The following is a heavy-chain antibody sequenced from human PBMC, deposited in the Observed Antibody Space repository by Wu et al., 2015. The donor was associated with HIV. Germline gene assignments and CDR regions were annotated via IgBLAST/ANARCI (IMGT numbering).Heavy chain of an antibody. CDR1: GYTFTTYD. V-gene: IGHV1-8*02. Sequence: QVQLVQSGTEVKKPGASVKVSCKASGYTFTTYDINWVRQATGQGLEYMGWMNPNNGNAASAQRFQGRITMTTDTSTSTAYMELRSLRFDDTAVYYCAREVRRTLSLGDLSLNDYWGQGTLVTVSS. J-gene: IGHJ4*02. CDR2: MNPNNGNA. D-gene: IGHD3-16*02. CDR3: AREVRRTLSLGDLSLNDY.